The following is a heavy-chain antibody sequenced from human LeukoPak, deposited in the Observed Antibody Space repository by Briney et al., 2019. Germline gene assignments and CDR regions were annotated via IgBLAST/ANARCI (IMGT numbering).Heavy chain of an antibody. CDR3: ARGGYDTYYYYYYYMDV. D-gene: IGHD5-12*01. CDR1: GFTFSSYS. CDR2: ISSSSSTI. V-gene: IGHV3-48*01. Sequence: GGSLRLSCAASGFTFSSYSMNWVRQAPGKGLEWVSYISSSSSTIYYADSVKGRFTISRDNAMNSLYLQMNSLRAEDTAVYYCARGGYDTYYYYYYYMDVWGKGTTVTVSS. J-gene: IGHJ6*03.